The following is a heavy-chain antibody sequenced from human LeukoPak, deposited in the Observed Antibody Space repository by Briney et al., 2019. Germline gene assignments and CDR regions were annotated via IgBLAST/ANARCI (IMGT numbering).Heavy chain of an antibody. Sequence: GGALRLSRAASGFTFHNAWMSWGRQAPGKGVEWVGRIKSKTDGGTADHAAPVKGRFTISRDDSENTLYLQMNSLKTEDTAMYYCTTLAVAGGGQGTLVTVSS. J-gene: IGHJ4*02. CDR2: IKSKTDGGTA. CDR3: TTLAVAG. CDR1: GFTFHNAW. D-gene: IGHD6-19*01. V-gene: IGHV3-15*01.